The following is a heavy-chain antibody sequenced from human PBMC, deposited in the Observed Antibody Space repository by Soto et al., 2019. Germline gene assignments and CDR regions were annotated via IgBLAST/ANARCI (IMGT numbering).Heavy chain of an antibody. D-gene: IGHD6-13*01. CDR3: ARGQDSGSRIIDH. CDR1: GYTFSSYA. V-gene: IGHV1-3*01. CDR2: NNAGNGDT. Sequence: QVQLVQSATEVKKPGASVKVSCKASGYTFSSYALHWVRQAPGQTLEWMGCNNAGNGDTRYSQKFQDRVTITRDTSSSTVYMEVSSLRSEDTAVYYCARGQDSGSRIIDHWGQGTLVTVSS. J-gene: IGHJ4*02.